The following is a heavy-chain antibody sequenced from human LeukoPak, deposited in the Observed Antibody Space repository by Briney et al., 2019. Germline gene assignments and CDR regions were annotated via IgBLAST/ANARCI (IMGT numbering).Heavy chain of an antibody. CDR1: GYTFTGYY. CDR3: ARSYCSGGSCYSDY. V-gene: IGHV1-2*02. D-gene: IGHD2-15*01. Sequence: ASVKVSCKASGYTFTGYYMHWVRQAPGQGLEWMGWINPNSGGTNYAQKFQGRATMTRDTSISTAYMELSRLRSDDTAVYYCARSYCSGGSCYSDYWGQGTLVTVSS. CDR2: INPNSGGT. J-gene: IGHJ4*02.